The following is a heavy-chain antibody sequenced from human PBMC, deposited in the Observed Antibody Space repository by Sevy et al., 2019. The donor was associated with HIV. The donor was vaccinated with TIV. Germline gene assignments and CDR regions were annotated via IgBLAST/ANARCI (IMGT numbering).Heavy chain of an antibody. CDR3: ARGPHIVVVTAIPTHFDY. D-gene: IGHD2-21*02. CDR2: IWYDGSNK. V-gene: IGHV3-33*01. CDR1: GFTFSSYG. J-gene: IGHJ4*01. Sequence: GGSLRLSCAASGFTFSSYGMHWVRQAPGKGLEWVAVIWYDGSNKYYADSVKGRFTISRDNSKNTLYLQMNSLRAEDTAVYYCARGPHIVVVTAIPTHFDYWGQEPWSPSPQ.